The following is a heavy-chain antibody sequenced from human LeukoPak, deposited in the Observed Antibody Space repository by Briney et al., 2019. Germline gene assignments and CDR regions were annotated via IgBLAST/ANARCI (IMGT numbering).Heavy chain of an antibody. V-gene: IGHV4-30-4*01. CDR3: AREVRGYYDSSGYYYFDY. Sequence: SECLSLTCTVSGGSISSYYWSWIRQPPGKGLEWIGYIFYSGSTYYNPSLKSRVTISVDTSKNQFSLKLSSVTAADTAVYYCAREVRGYYDSSGYYYFDYWGQGTLVTVTS. J-gene: IGHJ4*02. CDR1: GGSISSYY. D-gene: IGHD3-22*01. CDR2: IFYSGST.